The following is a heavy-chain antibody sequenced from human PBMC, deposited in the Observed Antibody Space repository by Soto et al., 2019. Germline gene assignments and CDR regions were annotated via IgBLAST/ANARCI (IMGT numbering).Heavy chain of an antibody. CDR3: AKDAISMVRGVNNWFDP. J-gene: IGHJ5*02. Sequence: EVQLLESGGVLVQPGGSLTLSCSASGFTFSSYAMTWVRQAPGKGLEWVSGISGGGGVSTYYADSVKGRFTISRDNSMNTLYLQMNGLRAEDTAVYYCAKDAISMVRGVNNWFDPWGQGTLVTVSS. CDR2: ISGGGGVST. V-gene: IGHV3-23*01. CDR1: GFTFSSYA. D-gene: IGHD3-10*01.